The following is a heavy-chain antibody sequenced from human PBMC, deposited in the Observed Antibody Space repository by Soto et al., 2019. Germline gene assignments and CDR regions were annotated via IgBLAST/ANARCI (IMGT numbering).Heavy chain of an antibody. CDR3: ARGSVLYYYDSSGYRNWFDP. V-gene: IGHV1-69*01. D-gene: IGHD3-22*01. Sequence: QVQLVQSGAEVKKPGSSVKVSCKASGGTFSSYAISWVRQAPGQGLEWMGGIIPIFGTANYAKKFQGRVTITADESTSTAYMELSSLRSEDTAVYYCARGSVLYYYDSSGYRNWFDPWGQGTLVTVSS. CDR1: GGTFSSYA. J-gene: IGHJ5*02. CDR2: IIPIFGTA.